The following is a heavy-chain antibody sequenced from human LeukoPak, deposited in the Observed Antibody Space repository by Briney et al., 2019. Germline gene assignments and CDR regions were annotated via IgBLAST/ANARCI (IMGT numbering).Heavy chain of an antibody. D-gene: IGHD3-3*02. J-gene: IGHJ4*02. CDR1: GFTVSSDF. V-gene: IGHV3-53*01. CDR2: INSGGST. Sequence: GGSLRLSCAASGFTVSSDFMSWVRQAPGKGLEWVALINSGGSTYCADSVKGRFTISRDNSKNTLNFQMNNLRAEDTAVYYCAAFRGDYWGQGTLVSVSS. CDR3: AAFRGDY.